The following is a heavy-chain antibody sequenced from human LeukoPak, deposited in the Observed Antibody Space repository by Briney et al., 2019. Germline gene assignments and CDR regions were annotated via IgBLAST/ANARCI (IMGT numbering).Heavy chain of an antibody. CDR2: IYHSGST. Sequence: PSETLSLTCTVSGVSISSGGYYWSWIRQPPGKGLEWIGYIYHSGSTYYNPSLKSRVTISVDRSKNQFSLKLSSVTAADTAVYYCARYEELGIGLDPWGQGTLVTVSS. CDR1: GVSISSGGYY. J-gene: IGHJ5*02. V-gene: IGHV4-30-2*01. CDR3: ARYEELGIGLDP. D-gene: IGHD7-27*01.